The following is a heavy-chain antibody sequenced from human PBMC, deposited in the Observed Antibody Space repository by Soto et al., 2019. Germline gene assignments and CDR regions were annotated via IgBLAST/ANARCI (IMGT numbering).Heavy chain of an antibody. D-gene: IGHD3-10*01. CDR3: AKGSYYYGSGSYYKLYYYYYYMDV. CDR1: GFTFSSYA. V-gene: IGHV3-23*01. Sequence: GGSLRLSCAASGFTFSSYAMSWVRQAPGKGLEWVSAISGSGGSTYYADSVKGRFTISRENSKNTLYLQMNSMRAEDTAVYYCAKGSYYYGSGSYYKLYYYYYYMDVWGKGTTVTVSS. CDR2: ISGSGGST. J-gene: IGHJ6*03.